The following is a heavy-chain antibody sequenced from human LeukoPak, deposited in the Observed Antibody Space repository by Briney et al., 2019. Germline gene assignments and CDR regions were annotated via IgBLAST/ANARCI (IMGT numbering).Heavy chain of an antibody. CDR3: AKQVAAPGPIDY. Sequence: GGSLRLSCAASGFTFSTYAMSWVRQAPGKGLEWLSALIDSGTSTFYADSVKGRFTISRDNSMNTLYLQMDSLRAEVTAVYYCAKQVAAPGPIDYWGQGTLVTVSS. J-gene: IGHJ4*02. CDR1: GFTFSTYA. CDR2: LIDSGTST. V-gene: IGHV3-23*01. D-gene: IGHD5-12*01.